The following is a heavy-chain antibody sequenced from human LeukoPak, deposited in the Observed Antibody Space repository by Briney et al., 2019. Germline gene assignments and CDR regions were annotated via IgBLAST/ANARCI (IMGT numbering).Heavy chain of an antibody. CDR3: ANGWNLDY. J-gene: IGHJ4*02. CDR1: GFTFSSYG. Sequence: PGGSLRLSCAASGFTFSSYGMHWVRQAPGKGLEWVAVISYDGSNKYYADSVKGRSTISRDNSKNTLYLQMNSLRAEDTAVYCCANGWNLDYWGQGTLVTVSS. D-gene: IGHD1-1*01. CDR2: ISYDGSNK. V-gene: IGHV3-30*18.